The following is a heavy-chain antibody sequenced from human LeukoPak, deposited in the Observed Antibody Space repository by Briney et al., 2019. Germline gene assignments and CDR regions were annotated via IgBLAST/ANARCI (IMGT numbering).Heavy chain of an antibody. CDR2: FDPEDGET. CDR3: AIGPYCSSTSCYWDV. V-gene: IGHV1-24*01. D-gene: IGHD2-2*01. CDR1: GYTLTELS. J-gene: IGHJ6*02. Sequence: ASVKVSCKVSGYTLTELSMHWVRQAPGKGLEWMGGFDPEDGETIYAQKFQGRVTMTEDTSTDTAYMELSSLRSEDTAVYYCAIGPYCSSTSCYWDVWGQGTTVTVSS.